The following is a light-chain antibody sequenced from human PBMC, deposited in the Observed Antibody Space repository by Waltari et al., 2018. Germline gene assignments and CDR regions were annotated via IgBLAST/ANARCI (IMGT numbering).Light chain of an antibody. V-gene: IGKV1-5*03. J-gene: IGKJ4*01. CDR1: QSVKNK. CDR3: QEYDTLPVT. Sequence: DIQMTQSPSTLSASVGDRVTITCRASQSVKNKLAWYQQKPGKATKVVNQKSSRLESGVPSRFSGSGYGTEFTLTISSLQPDDFATYYCQEYDTLPVTFGGGTKVEIK. CDR2: KSS.